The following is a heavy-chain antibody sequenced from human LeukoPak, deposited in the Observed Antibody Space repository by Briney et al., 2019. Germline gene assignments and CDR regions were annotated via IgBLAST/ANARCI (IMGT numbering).Heavy chain of an antibody. CDR2: ISSSSSYI. CDR3: ARAGDDFWSGYYVNWFDP. D-gene: IGHD3-3*01. CDR1: GGSFSGYY. J-gene: IGHJ5*02. V-gene: IGHV3-21*01. Sequence: PSETLSLTCAVYGGSFSGYYWSWVRQAPGKGLEWVSSISSSSSYIYYADSVKGRFTISRDNAKNSLYLQMNSLRAEDTAVYYCARAGDDFWSGYYVNWFDPWGQGTLVTVSS.